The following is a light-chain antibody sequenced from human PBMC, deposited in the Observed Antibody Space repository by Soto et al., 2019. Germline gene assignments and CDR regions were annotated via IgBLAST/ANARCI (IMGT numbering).Light chain of an antibody. J-gene: IGLJ7*01. CDR2: EVS. Sequence: QSVLTQPASVSGSPGQSITISCTGTSSDVVSYKLVSWYQQHPGKAPKLMISEVSKRPSGISDRFSGSKSGSTASLTISGHQAEDEADYYCCSYAGTSTHTVFGGGTQLPVL. CDR3: CSYAGTSTHTV. V-gene: IGLV2-23*02. CDR1: SSDVVSYKL.